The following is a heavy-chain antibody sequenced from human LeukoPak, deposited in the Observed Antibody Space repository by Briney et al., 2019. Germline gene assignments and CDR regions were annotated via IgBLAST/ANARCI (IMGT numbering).Heavy chain of an antibody. CDR2: IYHSGST. Sequence: PSETLSLTCTVSGYSISSGYYWGWIRQPPGKGLEWIGSIYHSGSTYYNPSLKSRVTISVDTSKNQFSLKLSSVTAADTAVYYCASYCSGGSCYDNWFDPWGQGTLVTVSS. D-gene: IGHD2-15*01. CDR1: GYSISSGYY. V-gene: IGHV4-38-2*02. J-gene: IGHJ5*02. CDR3: ASYCSGGSCYDNWFDP.